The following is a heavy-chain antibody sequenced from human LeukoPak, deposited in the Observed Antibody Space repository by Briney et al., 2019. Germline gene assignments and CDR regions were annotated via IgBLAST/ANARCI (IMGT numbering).Heavy chain of an antibody. J-gene: IGHJ4*02. D-gene: IGHD1-26*01. Sequence: SVKVSCKTSGFTFNRYGISWLRQAPGQGLEWMGRIIPILGIANYAQKFQGRVTITADKPTSTAYMELSSLRSEDTAVYYCARHSGSSSFDYWGQGTLVTVSS. CDR3: ARHSGSSSFDY. V-gene: IGHV1-69*04. CDR1: GFTFNRYG. CDR2: IIPILGIA.